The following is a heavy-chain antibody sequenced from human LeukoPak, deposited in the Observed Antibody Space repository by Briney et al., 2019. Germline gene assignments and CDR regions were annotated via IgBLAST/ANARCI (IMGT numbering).Heavy chain of an antibody. CDR1: GGPITSTNYY. CDR2: LYYTGST. CDR3: ARHGLGDGGKSFES. V-gene: IGHV4-39*01. J-gene: IGHJ4*02. Sequence: PSETLSLSCTVSGGPITSTNYYWRWLRQPPGKGLQSIGGLYYTGSTYNSPSLKSRATINADTSRNHFSLKLNSVTAADAAVYYWARHGLGDGGKSFESWGQGTLVAASS. D-gene: IGHD4-23*01.